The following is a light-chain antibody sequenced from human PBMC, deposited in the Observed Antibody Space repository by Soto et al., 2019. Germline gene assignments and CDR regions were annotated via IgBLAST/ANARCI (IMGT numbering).Light chain of an antibody. CDR3: PQYNSYSQHT. CDR2: YAS. J-gene: IGKJ2*01. Sequence: DIQMTQSISTLSASVGYRVTITCRASQIIISWLAWYQQKPGKAPKLLIYYASSVESGVPSRFSGSGSGTELTLTISSLQPNDFSTQYCPQYNSYSQHTVGQGTQLEIK. CDR1: QIIISW. V-gene: IGKV1-5*01.